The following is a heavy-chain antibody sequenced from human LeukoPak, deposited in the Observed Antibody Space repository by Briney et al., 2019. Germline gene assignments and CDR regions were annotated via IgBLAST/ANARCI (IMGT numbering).Heavy chain of an antibody. Sequence: QSGGSLRLSCAASGFTFSSYAMSWVRQAPGKGLEWVSAISGSGGSTYYADSVKVRFTISRDNSKNTLYLQMNSLRAEDAAVYYCAKEGHYSSSPAYFDYWGQGTLVTVSS. CDR3: AKEGHYSSSPAYFDY. D-gene: IGHD6-13*01. CDR2: ISGSGGST. CDR1: GFTFSSYA. J-gene: IGHJ4*02. V-gene: IGHV3-23*01.